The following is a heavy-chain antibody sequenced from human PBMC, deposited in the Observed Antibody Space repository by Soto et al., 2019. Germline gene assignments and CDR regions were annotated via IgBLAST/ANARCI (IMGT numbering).Heavy chain of an antibody. CDR2: INGGNGNT. CDR1: GNTFPNYA. CDR3: AIDDSGYSGSYYIDYFNY. D-gene: IGHD1-26*01. V-gene: IGHV1-3*01. Sequence: QVQLVQSGAELKKPGASVRVSCKSSGNTFPNYAIHWVRQAPGQRPEWMGWINGGNGNTYYSENFQGRVTFTRDTSASTVYMELSSLRSEDTAIYYCAIDDSGYSGSYYIDYFNYWGQGALVTVSS. J-gene: IGHJ4*02.